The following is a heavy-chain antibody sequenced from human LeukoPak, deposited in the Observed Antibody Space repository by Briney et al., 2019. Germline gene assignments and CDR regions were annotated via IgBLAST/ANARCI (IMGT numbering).Heavy chain of an antibody. D-gene: IGHD3-10*01. CDR3: ITMGRLRPH. J-gene: IGHJ4*02. V-gene: IGHV3-23*01. CDR1: GFTFSSYD. Sequence: GGSLRLSCAASGFTFSSYDMSWVRQAPGKGLEWVSGISGSGVTYYADSVKGRFTISRDNSKNTLYLQMDSLTAEDTAVYYCITMGRLRPHWGQGTLVTVSS. CDR2: ISGSGVT.